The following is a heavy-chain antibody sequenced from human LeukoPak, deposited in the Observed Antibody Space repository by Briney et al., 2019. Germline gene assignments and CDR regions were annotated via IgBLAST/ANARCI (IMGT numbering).Heavy chain of an antibody. CDR3: AKELSRIVPAAWAF. D-gene: IGHD2-2*01. CDR2: IQYDGSSI. Sequence: GGPLRLSCAASGFSFSSYGMHWVRQAPGKGLEWVAFIQYDGSSIYYTDSVKGRFTISRDNSKNTLYLQMDSLRVEDTAIYYCAKELSRIVPAAWAFWGQGALLSVSS. J-gene: IGHJ4*02. CDR1: GFSFSSYG. V-gene: IGHV3-30*02.